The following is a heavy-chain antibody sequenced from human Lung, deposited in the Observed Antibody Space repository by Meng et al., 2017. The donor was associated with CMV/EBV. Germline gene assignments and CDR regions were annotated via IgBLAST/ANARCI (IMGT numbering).Heavy chain of an antibody. J-gene: IGHJ4*02. CDR2: IHYDGTT. V-gene: IGHV4-39*07. CDR1: GGSISSSDYY. D-gene: IGHD3-22*01. CDR3: VRDYKYDTSPFDY. Sequence: SETXSLTCTVSGGSISSSDYYWAWLRQTPGKGLEDFGSIHYDGTTYYNPSLKSRVTMSLDASKNQFSLRLSSVTAADTAVYYCVRDYKYDTSPFDYWGRGXLVTVSS.